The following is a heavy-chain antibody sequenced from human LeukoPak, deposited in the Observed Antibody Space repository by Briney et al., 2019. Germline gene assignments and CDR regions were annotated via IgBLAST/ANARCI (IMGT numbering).Heavy chain of an antibody. Sequence: SEALSLTCTVSGVSISSYYWSWIRQPPGKGLEWIGYIHYSGSTDCNPSLKSRVTISLDTSKSQFSLKLSSVTAADTAVYYCARGLSGQQLVPNFDYWGQGTLVNVSS. D-gene: IGHD6-13*01. CDR3: ARGLSGQQLVPNFDY. V-gene: IGHV4-59*01. CDR1: GVSISSYY. J-gene: IGHJ4*02. CDR2: IHYSGST.